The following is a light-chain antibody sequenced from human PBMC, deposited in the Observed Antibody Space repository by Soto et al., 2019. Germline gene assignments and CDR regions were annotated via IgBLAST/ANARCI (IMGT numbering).Light chain of an antibody. CDR3: SSFTSSNTWV. CDR2: EVS. Sequence: QSALTQPASVSGSPGQSITISCTGTSSDVGAYNYVSWYQQHPAKAPKLVIYEVSNRPSGVSNRFSGSKSGDTASLTISGLQAVDEADYYCSSFTSSNTWVFGGGTKVNVL. CDR1: SSDVGAYNY. V-gene: IGLV2-14*01. J-gene: IGLJ3*02.